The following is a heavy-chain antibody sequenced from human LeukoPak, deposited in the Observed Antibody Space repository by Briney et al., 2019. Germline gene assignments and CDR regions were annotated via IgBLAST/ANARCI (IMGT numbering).Heavy chain of an antibody. D-gene: IGHD3-22*01. Sequence: QPGGSLRLSCAASGFTFSSYGMHWVRQAPGKGLEWVAVISYDGSNKYYADSVKGRFTISRDNSKNTLYLQMNSLRAEDTAVYYCAKSDPGHNYYDSSGELDYWGQGTLVTVSS. CDR2: ISYDGSNK. J-gene: IGHJ4*02. CDR3: AKSDPGHNYYDSSGELDY. V-gene: IGHV3-30*18. CDR1: GFTFSSYG.